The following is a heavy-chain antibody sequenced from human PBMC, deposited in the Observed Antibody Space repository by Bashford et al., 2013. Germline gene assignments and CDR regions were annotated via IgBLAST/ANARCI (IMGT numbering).Heavy chain of an antibody. V-gene: IGHV4-61*02. CDR2: IYTSGST. Sequence: SETLSLTCIVSGGSISSGTYYWSWIRQPAGKGLEWIGRIYTSGSTNYNPSLKSRVTMSVDTSKNQFSLKLSSVTAADTAVYYCARDPPGWYFDLWGRGTLVTVSS. CDR1: GGSISSGTYY. CDR3: ARDPPGWYFDL. J-gene: IGHJ2*01.